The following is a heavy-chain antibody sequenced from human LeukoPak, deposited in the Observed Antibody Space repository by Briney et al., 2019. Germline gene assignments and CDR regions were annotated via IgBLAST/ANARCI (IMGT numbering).Heavy chain of an antibody. V-gene: IGHV1-2*02. J-gene: IGHJ3*02. CDR2: INPNSGGT. D-gene: IGHD5-18*01. CDR1: GYTFTGYY. Sequence: ASVKVSCKASGYTFTGYYMHWVRQAPGQGLEWMGWINPNSGGTNYARKFQGRVTMTRDTSISTAYMELSRLRSDDTAVYYCAIDLYDSYADAFDIWGQGTMVTVSS. CDR3: AIDLYDSYADAFDI.